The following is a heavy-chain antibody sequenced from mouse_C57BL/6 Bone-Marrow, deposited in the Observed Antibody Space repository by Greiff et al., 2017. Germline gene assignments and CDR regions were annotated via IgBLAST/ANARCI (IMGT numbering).Heavy chain of an antibody. Sequence: QVTLKVSGPGILQPSQTLSLTCSFSGFSLSTFGMGVGWIRQPSGKGLEWLAHIWWADDKYYNPALKRRLTFSTDTSNNQVFLTISNVDSADTSTYYCARIDDYDGSFDYWGQGTTLTVSS. V-gene: IGHV8-8*01. CDR1: GFSLSTFGMG. D-gene: IGHD2-4*01. J-gene: IGHJ2*01. CDR2: IWWADDK. CDR3: ARIDDYDGSFDY.